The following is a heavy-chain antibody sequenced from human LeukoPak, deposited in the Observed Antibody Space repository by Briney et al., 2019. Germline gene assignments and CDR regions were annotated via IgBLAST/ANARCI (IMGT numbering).Heavy chain of an antibody. Sequence: GGSLRLSCAASGFTFSDYSMKWVRQAPGKGLEWVSSISTGSSYKYYGDSVKGRFTISRDNAKNSLYLQMNSLRAEDTAVYYCARGPTLIGVTGTWPLDCWGQGTPVIVSS. J-gene: IGHJ4*02. D-gene: IGHD6-19*01. CDR2: ISTGSSYK. CDR1: GFTFSDYS. CDR3: ARGPTLIGVTGTWPLDC. V-gene: IGHV3-21*01.